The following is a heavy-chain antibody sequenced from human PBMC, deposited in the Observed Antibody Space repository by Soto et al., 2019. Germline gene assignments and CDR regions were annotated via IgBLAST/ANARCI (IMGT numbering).Heavy chain of an antibody. CDR2: MNPNSGNT. CDR3: ARGSVVVAVNKGSPPHNWFDP. Sequence: ASVKVSCKASGYTFTSYDINWVRQATGQGLEWMGWMNPNSGNTGYAQKFQGRVTMTRNTSISTAYMELSSLRSEDTAVYYCARGSVVVAVNKGSPPHNWFDPWGQGTLVTVSS. D-gene: IGHD2-15*01. V-gene: IGHV1-8*01. J-gene: IGHJ5*02. CDR1: GYTFTSYD.